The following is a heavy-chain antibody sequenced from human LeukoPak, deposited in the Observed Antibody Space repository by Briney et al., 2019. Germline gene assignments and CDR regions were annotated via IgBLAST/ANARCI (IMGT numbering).Heavy chain of an antibody. D-gene: IGHD3-9*01. CDR1: GYTFASYD. CDR2: MNPNSGNT. Sequence: ASVKVSCKASGYTFASYDINWVRQATGQGLEWMGWMNPNSGNTGYAQKFQGRVTMTRNTSISTAYMELSSLRSEDTAVYYCASLGYFEGYYKGDFDYWGQGTLVTVSS. V-gene: IGHV1-8*01. J-gene: IGHJ4*02. CDR3: ASLGYFEGYYKGDFDY.